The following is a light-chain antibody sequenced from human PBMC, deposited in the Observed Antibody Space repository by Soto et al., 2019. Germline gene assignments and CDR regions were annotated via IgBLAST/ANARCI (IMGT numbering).Light chain of an antibody. CDR1: HSVSSSY. CDR2: GAS. Sequence: EVVMTQSPGMLSVSPGERATLSCRASHSVSSSYLAWYQQKPGQAPRLLIYGASSRATGIPDRFSGSGSGTDFTLTISRLEPEDFAVYYCQQYGSSRRTFGPGTKVDI. CDR3: QQYGSSRRT. V-gene: IGKV3-20*01. J-gene: IGKJ3*01.